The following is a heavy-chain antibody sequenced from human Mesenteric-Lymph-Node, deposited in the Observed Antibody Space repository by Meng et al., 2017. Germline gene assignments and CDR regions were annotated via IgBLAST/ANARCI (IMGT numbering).Heavy chain of an antibody. CDR3: ARESPMLWYFDL. Sequence: GGSLRLSCAASGFTLSSYWMHWLRQVPGKGLVWVSRINIDGSSTSYAGSVKGRFTISRDNAKNTLYLQMNSLRAEDTAVYYCARESPMLWYFDLWGLGTLVTVSS. CDR1: GFTLSSYW. J-gene: IGHJ2*01. CDR2: INIDGSST. V-gene: IGHV3-74*01. D-gene: IGHD2-2*01.